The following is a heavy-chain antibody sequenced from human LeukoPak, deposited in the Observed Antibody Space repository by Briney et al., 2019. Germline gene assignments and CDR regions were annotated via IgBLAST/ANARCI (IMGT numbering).Heavy chain of an antibody. CDR3: ARGVNNYDSSGYYTGHYMDV. D-gene: IGHD3-22*01. CDR1: GGSFSGYY. V-gene: IGHV4-34*01. Sequence: SETLSLTCAVYGGSFSGYYWSWIRQPPGKGLEWIGEINHSGSTNYNPSLKSRVTISVDTSKNQFSLKLSSVTAADTAVYYCARGVNNYDSSGYYTGHYMDVWGKGTTVTVSS. J-gene: IGHJ6*03. CDR2: INHSGST.